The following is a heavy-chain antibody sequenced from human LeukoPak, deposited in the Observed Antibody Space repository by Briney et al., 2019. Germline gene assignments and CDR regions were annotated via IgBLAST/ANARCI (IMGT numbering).Heavy chain of an antibody. CDR1: GYTFTGYY. J-gene: IGHJ6*03. Sequence: GASVKVSCKASGYTFTGYYMRWVRQAPGQGLEWMGWINPNSGGTNYAQKFQGRVTMTRDTSISTAYIELSRLRSDDTAVYYCARDPLYCSSTSCYYPYYYMDVWGKGTTVTVSS. V-gene: IGHV1-2*02. D-gene: IGHD2-2*01. CDR2: INPNSGGT. CDR3: ARDPLYCSSTSCYYPYYYMDV.